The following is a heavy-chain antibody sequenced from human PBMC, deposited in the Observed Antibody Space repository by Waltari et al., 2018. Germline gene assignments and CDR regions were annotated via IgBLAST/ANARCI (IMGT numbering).Heavy chain of an antibody. CDR3: ASPGTYYYDSSGYFSNY. CDR1: GGTFSSYA. V-gene: IGHV1-69*01. Sequence: QVQLVQSGAEVKKPGSSVKVSCKASGGTFSSYAISWVRQAPGQGLEWMGGIIPIVGTANYAQKFQGRVTITADESTSTAYMELSSLRSEDTAVYYCASPGTYYYDSSGYFSNYWGQGTLVTVSS. D-gene: IGHD3-22*01. J-gene: IGHJ4*02. CDR2: IIPIVGTA.